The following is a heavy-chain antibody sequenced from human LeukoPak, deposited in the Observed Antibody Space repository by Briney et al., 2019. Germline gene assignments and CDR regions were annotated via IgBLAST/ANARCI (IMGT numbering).Heavy chain of an antibody. J-gene: IGHJ5*02. Sequence: ASVKVSCKASGYTFTSYDTNWVRQATGQGLEWMGWMNPNSGNTGYAQKFQGRVTMTRNTSISTAYMELSSLRSEDTAVYYCARGPSFYSSSPGGWFDPWGQGTLVTVSS. D-gene: IGHD6-13*01. CDR2: MNPNSGNT. V-gene: IGHV1-8*01. CDR3: ARGPSFYSSSPGGWFDP. CDR1: GYTFTSYD.